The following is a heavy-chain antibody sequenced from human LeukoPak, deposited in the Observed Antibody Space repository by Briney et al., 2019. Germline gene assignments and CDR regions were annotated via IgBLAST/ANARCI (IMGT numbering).Heavy chain of an antibody. CDR2: INHSGST. J-gene: IGHJ4*02. D-gene: IGHD2-2*02. CDR1: GGSFSGYY. Sequence: SETLSLTCAVYGGSFSGYYWSWIRQPPEKGLEWIGEINHSGSTNYNPSLKSRVTLSVDTSKNQFSLKMSSVIAADTAVYYCARIDCGSTSCYNYWGQGSLVTVSS. CDR3: ARIDCGSTSCYNY. V-gene: IGHV4-34*01.